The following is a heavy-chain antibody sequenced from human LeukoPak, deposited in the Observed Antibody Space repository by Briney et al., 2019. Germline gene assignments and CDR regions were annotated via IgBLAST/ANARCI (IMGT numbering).Heavy chain of an antibody. J-gene: IGHJ4*02. V-gene: IGHV3-66*02. Sequence: GGSLRLSCAAFGFTVSSNYMSWVRQAPGKGLEWVSVIYSGGSTYYADSVKGRFTISRDNSKNTLYLQMNSLRAEDTAVYYCARVRAAAGHHRPFDYWGQGTLVTVSS. D-gene: IGHD6-13*01. CDR2: IYSGGST. CDR1: GFTVSSNY. CDR3: ARVRAAAGHHRPFDY.